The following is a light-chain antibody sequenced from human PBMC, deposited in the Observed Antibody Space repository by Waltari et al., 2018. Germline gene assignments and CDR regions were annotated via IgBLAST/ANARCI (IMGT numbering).Light chain of an antibody. CDR3: LQYGTSPFT. Sequence: EIVLPQSPGTLSLSPGDRATLSCRASQRVSSSYLAWYQQKPGRAPRLLIYGASSRATGIPDRFSDSWSGTDFTLTISRLEPEDFAVYYCLQYGTSPFTFGQGTKLEIK. V-gene: IGKV3-20*01. CDR1: QRVSSSY. CDR2: GAS. J-gene: IGKJ2*01.